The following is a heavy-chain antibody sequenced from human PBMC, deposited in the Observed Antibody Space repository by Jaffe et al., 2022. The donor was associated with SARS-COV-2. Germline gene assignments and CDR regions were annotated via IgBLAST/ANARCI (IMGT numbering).Heavy chain of an antibody. V-gene: IGHV1-69*01. Sequence: QVQLVQSGAEVKEPGSSVTVSCKASGDTFNNFGVSWVRQAPGQGLEWLGGVSSLFRATKYAQKFQGRVTIIADDSTKTGQMALSRLTSEDTAIYYCVREQLWPRAFDIWGRGTLVTVSS. D-gene: IGHD2-21*01. CDR3: VREQLWPRAFDI. CDR1: GDTFNNFG. CDR2: VSSLFRAT. J-gene: IGHJ3*02.